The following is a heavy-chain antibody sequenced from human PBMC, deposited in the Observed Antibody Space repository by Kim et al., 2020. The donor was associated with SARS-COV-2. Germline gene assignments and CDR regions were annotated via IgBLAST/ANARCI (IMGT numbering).Heavy chain of an antibody. J-gene: IGHJ3*02. CDR1: GGSISSYY. CDR2: IYYSGST. D-gene: IGHD3-22*01. CDR3: ARVRLPMIVVDHTWGSFAFDI. V-gene: IGHV4-59*01. Sequence: SETLSLTCTVSGGSISSYYWSWIRQPPGKGLEWIGYIYYSGSTNYNPSLKSRVTISVDTSKNQFSLKLSSVTAADTAVYYCARVRLPMIVVDHTWGSFAFDIWGQGTMVTVSS.